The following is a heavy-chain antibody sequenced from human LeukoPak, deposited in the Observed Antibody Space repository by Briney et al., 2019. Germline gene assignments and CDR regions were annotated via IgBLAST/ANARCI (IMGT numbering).Heavy chain of an antibody. V-gene: IGHV1-18*01. CDR2: ISAYNGNT. CDR1: GYTFTSYG. CDR3: AREQDTAMVPDY. Sequence: ASLKVSCKASGYTFTSYGISWVRQAPGQGLEWMGWISAYNGNTNYAQKLQGRVTMTTDTSTSTAYMELRSLRSDDTAVYYCAREQDTAMVPDYWGQGTLVTVSS. J-gene: IGHJ4*02. D-gene: IGHD5-18*01.